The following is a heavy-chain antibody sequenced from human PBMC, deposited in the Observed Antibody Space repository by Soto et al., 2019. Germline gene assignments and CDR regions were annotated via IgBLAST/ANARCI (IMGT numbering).Heavy chain of an antibody. V-gene: IGHV3-23*01. Sequence: PGGSLRLSCAASGFTFSSYAMSWVRQAPGKGLEWVSAISGSGGSTYYADSVKGRFTISRDNSKNTLYLQMNSLRAEDTAVYYCAKDRANLAYCGGDCYFRGQGTLVTVSS. CDR1: GFTFSSYA. CDR2: ISGSGGST. J-gene: IGHJ4*02. D-gene: IGHD2-21*02. CDR3: AKDRANLAYCGGDCYF.